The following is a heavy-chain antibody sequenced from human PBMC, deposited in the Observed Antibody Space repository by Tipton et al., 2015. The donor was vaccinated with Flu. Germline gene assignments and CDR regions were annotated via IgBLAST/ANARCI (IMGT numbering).Heavy chain of an antibody. V-gene: IGHV3-23*01. CDR3: AKVIPELVAGLDY. J-gene: IGHJ4*02. Sequence: LSLTCAASGFTFSRYGMSWVRQAPGKGLEWVSGFSGSGGTTYFADPVKGRFTISRDNSKNTLYLQMNSLRAEDSAVYYCAKVIPELVAGLDYWGQGTLVTVSS. D-gene: IGHD6-19*01. CDR2: FSGSGGTT. CDR1: GFTFSRYG.